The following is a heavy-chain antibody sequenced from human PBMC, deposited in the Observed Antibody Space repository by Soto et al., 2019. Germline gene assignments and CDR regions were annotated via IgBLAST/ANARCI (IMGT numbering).Heavy chain of an antibody. CDR3: ARAPLVVVTATSFDY. CDR2: ISYDGSNK. Sequence: QVQLVESGGGVVQPGRSLRLSCAASGFTFSSYAMHWVRQAPGKGLEWVAVISYDGSNKYYADSVKGRFTISRDNSKNTLYLQMNSLRAEDTAVYYCARAPLVVVTATSFDYWGQGTLVTVSS. V-gene: IGHV3-30-3*01. CDR1: GFTFSSYA. D-gene: IGHD2-21*02. J-gene: IGHJ4*02.